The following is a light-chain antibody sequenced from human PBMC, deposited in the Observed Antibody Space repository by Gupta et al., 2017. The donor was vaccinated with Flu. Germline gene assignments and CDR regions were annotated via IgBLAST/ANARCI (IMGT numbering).Light chain of an antibody. CDR1: QDISNW. Sequence: DIQKTQSPSSVSASVGDRVTITCRASQDISNWLDWYQHKPGKAPKLLIYAVSRLQSGVPSRFSGSGSGTDFTLTISSLQPEDFATYYCQQSSTSPPTFGPGTTVDV. V-gene: IGKV1-12*01. J-gene: IGKJ3*01. CDR2: AVS. CDR3: QQSSTSPPT.